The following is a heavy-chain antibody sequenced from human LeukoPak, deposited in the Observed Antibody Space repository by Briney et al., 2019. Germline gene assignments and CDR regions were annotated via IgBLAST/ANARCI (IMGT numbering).Heavy chain of an antibody. Sequence: ASVKVSCEASGYTFTGYYMHWVRQAPGQGLEWMGWINPNSGGTSYAQEFQGRVTMTRDTSISTAYMELSRLRSDDTAVYYCARHYGSGSYQGAFDIWGQGTMVTVSS. CDR3: ARHYGSGSYQGAFDI. D-gene: IGHD3-10*01. CDR2: INPNSGGT. V-gene: IGHV1-2*02. J-gene: IGHJ3*02. CDR1: GYTFTGYY.